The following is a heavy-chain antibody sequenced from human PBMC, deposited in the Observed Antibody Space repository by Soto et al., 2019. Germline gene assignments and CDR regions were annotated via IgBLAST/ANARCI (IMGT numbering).Heavy chain of an antibody. CDR3: AKDRDNVVVVAATPEYYGMDV. CDR1: GFTFSSYG. CDR2: ISYDGSNK. Sequence: GSLRLSCAASGFTFSSYGMHWVRQAPGKGLEWVAVISYDGSNKYYADSVKGRFTISRDNSKNTLYLQMNSLRAEDTAVYYCAKDRDNVVVVAATPEYYGMDVWGQGTTVTVSS. D-gene: IGHD2-15*01. J-gene: IGHJ6*02. V-gene: IGHV3-30*18.